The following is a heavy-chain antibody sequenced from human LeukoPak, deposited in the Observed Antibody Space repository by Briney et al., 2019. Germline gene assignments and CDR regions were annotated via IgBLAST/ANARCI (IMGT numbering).Heavy chain of an antibody. D-gene: IGHD3-9*01. CDR3: TRDEGPYYDILTGYPQGFDP. V-gene: IGHV3-49*03. J-gene: IGHJ5*02. CDR2: IRRQAYCGTT. CDR1: GFTFGDYA. Sequence: GSLRISCTASGFTFGDYAMSWFRQAPRKGPEGVRFIRRQAYCGTTEYAASVKGRFTISRDDSKSIAYLQMNSLKTEGTAVYYCTRDEGPYYDILTGYPQGFDPWGQGTLVTVSS.